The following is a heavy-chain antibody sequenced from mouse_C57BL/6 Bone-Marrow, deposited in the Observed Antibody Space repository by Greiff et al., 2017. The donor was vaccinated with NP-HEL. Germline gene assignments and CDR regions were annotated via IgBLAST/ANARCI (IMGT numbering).Heavy chain of an antibody. J-gene: IGHJ2*01. CDR1: GYTFTSYW. CDR3: ARLGIYFGYCDY. V-gene: IGHV1-64*01. Sequence: QVQLQQPGAELVKPGASVKLSCKASGYTFTSYWMHWVKQRPGQGLEWIGMIHPNSGSTNYNEKFKSKATLTVDKSSSTAYMQLSSLTSEDSAVYYCARLGIYFGYCDYWGQGTTLTVSS. D-gene: IGHD2-1*01. CDR2: IHPNSGST.